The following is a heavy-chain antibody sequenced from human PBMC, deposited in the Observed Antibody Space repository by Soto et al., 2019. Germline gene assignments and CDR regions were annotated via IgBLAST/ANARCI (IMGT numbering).Heavy chain of an antibody. J-gene: IGHJ4*02. Sequence: GGSLRLSCAASGFTFGGYDMSWVRQAPGRGLEWVSSISAGGSGTYYADSVKGRFTISRDNSKNTLYLQMNSLRAEDTAVYYCARGTAAPDFWGQGTLVTVSS. CDR3: ARGTAAPDF. CDR1: GFTFGGYD. V-gene: IGHV3-23*01. CDR2: ISAGGSGT. D-gene: IGHD2-15*01.